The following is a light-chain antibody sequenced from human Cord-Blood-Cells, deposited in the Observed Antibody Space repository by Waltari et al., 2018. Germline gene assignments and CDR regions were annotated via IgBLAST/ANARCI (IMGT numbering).Light chain of an antibody. CDR1: QRISSW. J-gene: IGKJ3*01. Sequence: IQMPPSPSSVSACVGARVTITCRASQRISSWLAWYQQKPGKDPTLLIYAASSLQSGVPSRFSGSGSGTDFTRTISSLQPEDFATYYCQQANSFPFTFGPGTKVDIK. CDR2: AAS. CDR3: QQANSFPFT. V-gene: IGKV1D-12*01.